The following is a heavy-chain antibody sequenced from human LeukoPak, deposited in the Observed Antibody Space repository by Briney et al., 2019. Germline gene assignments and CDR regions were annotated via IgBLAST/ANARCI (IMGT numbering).Heavy chain of an antibody. CDR1: GYTFTGYY. CDR3: AGARYNWNYGDY. D-gene: IGHD1-20*01. Sequence: ASVKVSCKASGYTFTGYYMHWVRQAPGEGLEWMGIINPSGGSTSYAQKFQGRVTMTRDTSTSTVYMELSSLRSEDTAVYYCAGARYNWNYGDYWGQGTLVTVSS. CDR2: INPSGGST. V-gene: IGHV1-46*01. J-gene: IGHJ4*02.